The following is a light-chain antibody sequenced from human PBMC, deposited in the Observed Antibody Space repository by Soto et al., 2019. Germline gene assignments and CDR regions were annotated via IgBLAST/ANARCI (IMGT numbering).Light chain of an antibody. Sequence: QLVLTQPPSVSGAPGQRVTISCTGSSSNIGAGYDVHWYQQLPGTAPKLLIYGNSNRPSGVPDRFSGSKSGTSASLAITGLQAEDEADYYYQSYDSSLSYVVFGGGTQLTVL. J-gene: IGLJ2*01. V-gene: IGLV1-40*01. CDR3: QSYDSSLSYVV. CDR2: GNS. CDR1: SSNIGAGYD.